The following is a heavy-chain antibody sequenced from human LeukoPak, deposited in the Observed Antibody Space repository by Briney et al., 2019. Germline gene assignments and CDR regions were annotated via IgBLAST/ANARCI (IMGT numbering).Heavy chain of an antibody. Sequence: PGKSLRLSCATSGFIFTDYAMHWVRQAPGKGLEWVAITSFDGGHQFYADSVEGRFTISRDDSNHTLYLQMNSLRPEDTAMYYCTVAFLDYWGQGTMVSVSS. J-gene: IGHJ4*02. CDR1: GFIFTDYA. V-gene: IGHV3-30*03. CDR2: TSFDGGHQ. CDR3: TVAFLDY.